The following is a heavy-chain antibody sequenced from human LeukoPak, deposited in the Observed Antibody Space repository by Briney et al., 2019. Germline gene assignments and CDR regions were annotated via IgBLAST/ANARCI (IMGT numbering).Heavy chain of an antibody. D-gene: IGHD4-23*01. V-gene: IGHV4-34*01. Sequence: SETLSLTCAVSGGTFRGYYWSWIRQPPGKGLAWIGEIDHTGSTNYNPYLESPVTLSVDTSKSQVSLNLNSVTAADTAVYYCARAGGGTSGGTPVSRRNWFDPWGQGALVTVSS. J-gene: IGHJ5*02. CDR1: GGTFRGYY. CDR2: IDHTGST. CDR3: ARAGGGTSGGTPVSRRNWFDP.